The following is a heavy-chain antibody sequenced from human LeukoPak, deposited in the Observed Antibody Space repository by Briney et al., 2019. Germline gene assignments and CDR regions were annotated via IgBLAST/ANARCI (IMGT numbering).Heavy chain of an antibody. CDR1: GYTFTSYY. J-gene: IGHJ4*02. V-gene: IGHV1-46*01. Sequence: GASVKVSCKASGYTFTSYYMHWVRQAPGQGLEWMGIINPSGGSTSYAQKFQGRVTMTRDTSISTAYMELGRLLSGDTAVYYCARGKTMVYCGGDCYRFDNWGQGTLVTVSS. CDR3: ARGKTMVYCGGDCYRFDN. CDR2: INPSGGST. D-gene: IGHD2-21*02.